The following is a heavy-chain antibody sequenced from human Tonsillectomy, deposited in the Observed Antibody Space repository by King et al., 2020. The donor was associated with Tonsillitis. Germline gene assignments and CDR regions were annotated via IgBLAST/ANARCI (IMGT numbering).Heavy chain of an antibody. CDR2: ISWNSGSI. Sequence: VQLVESGGGLVQPGRSLRLSCAASGFTFDDYAMYWVRQAPGKGLEWVSGISWNSGSIGYADSVKGRFTISRDNAKNSLYLQMNSLRAEDTALCYCAKGIAYYYDSSGYYPHYFDYWGQGTLVTVSS. J-gene: IGHJ4*02. D-gene: IGHD3-22*01. CDR3: AKGIAYYYDSSGYYPHYFDY. V-gene: IGHV3-9*01. CDR1: GFTFDDYA.